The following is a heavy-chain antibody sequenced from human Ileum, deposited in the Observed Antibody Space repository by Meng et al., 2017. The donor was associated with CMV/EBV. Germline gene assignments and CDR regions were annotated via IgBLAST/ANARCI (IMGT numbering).Heavy chain of an antibody. CDR2: INHESGTT. Sequence: ASVKVSCKASGYTFSAHYMHWVRQAPGQGPEWMGWINHESGTTNFAEKFHGRISVAGDTSINTAYMELRNLKSDDSAVYYCARDRIGTDGVFGKFDSWGQGTLVTVSS. CDR3: ARDRIGTDGVFGKFDS. V-gene: IGHV1-2*02. D-gene: IGHD2-8*01. CDR1: GYTFSAHY. J-gene: IGHJ4*02.